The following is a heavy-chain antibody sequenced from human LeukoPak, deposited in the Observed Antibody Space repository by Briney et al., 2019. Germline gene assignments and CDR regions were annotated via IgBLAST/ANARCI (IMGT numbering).Heavy chain of an antibody. CDR3: AKDSRWPNDAFDI. V-gene: IGHV3-23*01. D-gene: IGHD6-13*01. J-gene: IGHJ3*02. CDR1: GLTLASYP. Sequence: WGSLRLSCAASGLTLASYPMGWVPQTPGNGLEWLSALNSGGGDETYHPDSVKRRFTISRDNSRNTLYLQMNSHRAEDTALYYCAKDSRWPNDAFDIWGQGTMVTVSS. CDR2: LNSGGGDET.